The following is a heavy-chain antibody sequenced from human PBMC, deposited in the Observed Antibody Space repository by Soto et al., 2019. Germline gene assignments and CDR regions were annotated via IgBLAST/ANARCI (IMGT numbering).Heavy chain of an antibody. V-gene: IGHV4-4*02. CDR3: ARGRTGPTLGWYFDL. D-gene: IGHD3-16*01. J-gene: IGHJ2*01. CDR1: GGSISSTHW. CDR2: IYHGGST. Sequence: QVQLQESGPGLVKPSGTLSLTCAVSGGSISSTHWWSWVRQPPGKGLQWIGEIYHGGSTNYNPSLKSRVTLAVDKSKNQFSLKLSSVTAAATAVYYCARGRTGPTLGWYFDLWARGTLVTVSS.